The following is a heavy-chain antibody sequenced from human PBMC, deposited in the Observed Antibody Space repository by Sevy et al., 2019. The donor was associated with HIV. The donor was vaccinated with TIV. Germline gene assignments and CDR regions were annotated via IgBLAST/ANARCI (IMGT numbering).Heavy chain of an antibody. CDR3: AKEKSCGGACYHFDH. CDR1: GFTFDGYG. J-gene: IGHJ4*02. D-gene: IGHD2-21*01. CDR2: FSWDGTSK. V-gene: IGHV3-20*04. Sequence: GGSLRLSCAASGFTFDGYGMSWVRQAPGKGLEWVSSFSWDGTSKGFADSVKGRFTISSDNVKNSQNMQMTSLRAEDTAFYYSAKEKSCGGACYHFDHWGQGTLVTVSS.